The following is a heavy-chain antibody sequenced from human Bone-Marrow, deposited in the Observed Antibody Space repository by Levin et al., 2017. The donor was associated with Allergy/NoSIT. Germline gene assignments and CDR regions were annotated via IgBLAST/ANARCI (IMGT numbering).Heavy chain of an antibody. CDR1: GFTFSSYG. J-gene: IGHJ6*02. Sequence: GESLKISCAASGFTFSSYGMHWVRQAPGKGLEWVAVISYDGSNKYYADSVKGRFTISRDNSKNTLYLQMNSLRAEDTAVYYCAKAIAAAGHHYYYYGMDVWGQGTTVTVSS. CDR3: AKAIAAAGHHYYYYGMDV. D-gene: IGHD6-13*01. CDR2: ISYDGSNK. V-gene: IGHV3-30*18.